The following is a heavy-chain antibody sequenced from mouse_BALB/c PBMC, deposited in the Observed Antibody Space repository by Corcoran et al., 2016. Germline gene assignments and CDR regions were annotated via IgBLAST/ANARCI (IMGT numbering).Heavy chain of an antibody. CDR1: GYTFTSYV. J-gene: IGHJ1*02. V-gene: IGHV1S136*01. CDR2: INPYNDGT. Sequence: EVQLQQSGPELVKPGDSVKMSCKASGYTFTSYVMHWVKRKPGQGLEWIGYINPYNDGTKYNEKFKGKATLTSDKSSSTAYMELSSLTSEDSAVYYCAREGRRGYFDVWGAGTTVTVSS. CDR3: AREGRRGYFDV.